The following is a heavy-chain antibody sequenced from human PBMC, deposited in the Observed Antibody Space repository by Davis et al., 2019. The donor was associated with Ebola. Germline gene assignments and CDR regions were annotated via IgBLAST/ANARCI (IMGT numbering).Heavy chain of an antibody. J-gene: IGHJ4*02. V-gene: IGHV3-23*01. CDR1: GFSFTSYA. D-gene: IGHD1-1*01. CDR3: AKDLGTSGIVDY. Sequence: GESLKISCAASGFSFTSYAMTWVRQAPGKGLQWVSVISASAGSTFYADSVKGRFTISRDNTKNTLYLQMSSLRVEDTAIYYCAKDLGTSGIVDYWGQGTLVTVSS. CDR2: ISASAGST.